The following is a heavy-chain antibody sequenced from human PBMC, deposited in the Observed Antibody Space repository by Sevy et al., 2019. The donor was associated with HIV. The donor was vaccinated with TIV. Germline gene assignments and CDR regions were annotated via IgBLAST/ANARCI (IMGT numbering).Heavy chain of an antibody. CDR2: ISGDGDTI. CDR3: ARDHVKDGDLGDYYYFAMDV. Sequence: GGSLRLSCAASGFTVSNSYMSWIRQAPGKGLEWLSYISGDGDTIYYTNSVKGRFTISRDNAKKSLYLQMNSLRAEDTAVYYCARDHVKDGDLGDYYYFAMDVWGQGTTVTVSS. D-gene: IGHD4-17*01. CDR1: GFTVSNSY. V-gene: IGHV3-11*01. J-gene: IGHJ6*02.